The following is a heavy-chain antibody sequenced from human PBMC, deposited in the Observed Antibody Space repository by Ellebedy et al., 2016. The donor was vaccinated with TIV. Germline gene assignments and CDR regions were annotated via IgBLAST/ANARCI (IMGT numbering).Heavy chain of an antibody. V-gene: IGHV5-51*01. CDR1: AYSFIHYW. D-gene: IGHD3-16*01. Sequence: GESLKISCPGSAYSFIHYWIVWVRPMPGRGLEWMGIIDLSDSDTRYSPSFHGQVTISADRSVTTAYLHFNSLKPSDTAVYYCAKLGHRATPDDSWGQGTLVTVSS. J-gene: IGHJ4*02. CDR2: IDLSDSDT. CDR3: AKLGHRATPDDS.